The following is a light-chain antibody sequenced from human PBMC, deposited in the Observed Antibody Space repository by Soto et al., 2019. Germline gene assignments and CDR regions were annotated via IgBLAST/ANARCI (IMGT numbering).Light chain of an antibody. J-gene: IGKJ1*01. CDR3: QQYNSYTST. Sequence: DIQMTQSPSTLSASVGDRVTITCRASQSISSWLAWYQQKPGKAPKLLIYKASSLESGVPSRFSGSGSGTEFTLNISSLQPDDCATYYCQQYNSYTSTCGQGTKA. V-gene: IGKV1-5*03. CDR2: KAS. CDR1: QSISSW.